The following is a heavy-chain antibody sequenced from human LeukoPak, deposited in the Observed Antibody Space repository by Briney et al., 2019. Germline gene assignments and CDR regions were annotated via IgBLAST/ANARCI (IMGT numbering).Heavy chain of an antibody. V-gene: IGHV5-51*01. CDR2: IYPDDSDT. D-gene: IGHD3-22*01. Sequence: GESLKISCKGSGYSFTSYWIGWVRQMPGKGLEWMGIIYPDDSDTRYSPSFQGQVTISADKSISTAYLQWSSLKASDTAMYYCARQQQVDSSGYYYTDFDYWGQGTLVTVSS. J-gene: IGHJ4*02. CDR3: ARQQQVDSSGYYYTDFDY. CDR1: GYSFTSYW.